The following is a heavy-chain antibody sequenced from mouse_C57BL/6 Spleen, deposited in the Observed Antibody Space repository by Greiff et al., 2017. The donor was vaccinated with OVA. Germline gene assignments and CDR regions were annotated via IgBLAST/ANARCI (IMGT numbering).Heavy chain of an antibody. D-gene: IGHD5-1*01. CDR3: ARSTGYFDV. V-gene: IGHV1-84*01. CDR1: GYTFTDYY. J-gene: IGHJ1*03. Sequence: QFQLQQSGPELVKPGASVQISCKASGYTFTDYYINWVKQRPGTRLEWIGWIYPGRGNTKYNEQFKGKATLTVDTSSSTAYRQRSSLTAEDSAVYCCARSTGYFDVWGTGTTVTVSS. CDR2: IYPGRGNT.